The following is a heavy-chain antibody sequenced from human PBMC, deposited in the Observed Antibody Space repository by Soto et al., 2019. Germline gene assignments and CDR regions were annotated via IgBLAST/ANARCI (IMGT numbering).Heavy chain of an antibody. D-gene: IGHD2-8*02. J-gene: IGHJ6*01. CDR3: AKDLVRNSCCCYGMDV. CDR1: GFTFSSYG. CDR2: ISYDGINK. V-gene: IGHV3-30*18. Sequence: QVQLVESGGGVVQPGRSLRLSCAASGFTFSSYGMHWVRQAPGTGLEWVAVISYDGINKYYADSVQGQFTISRDNSKNTLYLEVNNHRAEDTAVYYCAKDLVRNSCCCYGMDVWGQGTTVTVAT.